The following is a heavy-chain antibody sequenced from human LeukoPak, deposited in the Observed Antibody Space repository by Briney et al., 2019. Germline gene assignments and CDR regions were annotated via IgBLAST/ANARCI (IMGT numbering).Heavy chain of an antibody. Sequence: PGGSLRLSCAASGFTFSSYSMNWVRQAPGKGLEWVSYISSSSSTIYYADSVKGRFTISRDNAKNSLYLQMNSLRAEDTAVYYCARTHTYGPDDYFDYWGQGTLVTVSS. J-gene: IGHJ4*02. V-gene: IGHV3-48*04. CDR3: ARTHTYGPDDYFDY. CDR2: ISSSSSTI. D-gene: IGHD5-18*01. CDR1: GFTFSSYS.